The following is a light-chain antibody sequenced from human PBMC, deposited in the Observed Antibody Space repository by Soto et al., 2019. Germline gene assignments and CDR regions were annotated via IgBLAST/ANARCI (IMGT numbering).Light chain of an antibody. Sequence: QSALTQPASVSGSPGQSITISCTGTSSDVGGYNFVYWYQQHPGKAPRLIIYEVSSRPSGVSYRFSGSKSGNTASLTISGLQAEDEADYYCSSYTLRNTLVLFGGGTKLTVL. CDR1: SSDVGGYNF. J-gene: IGLJ3*02. V-gene: IGLV2-14*01. CDR3: SSYTLRNTLVL. CDR2: EVS.